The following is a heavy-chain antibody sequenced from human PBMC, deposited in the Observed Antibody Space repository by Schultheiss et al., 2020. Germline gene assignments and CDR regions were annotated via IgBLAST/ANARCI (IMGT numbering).Heavy chain of an antibody. CDR2: INHSGST. Sequence: LSLTCSVSHESIRNDNYYWSWVRQPPGKGLEWIGEINHSGSTNYNPSLKSRVTMSVDTSKNQFSLKLSSVTAADTAVYYCARGIVVVPAAIYYYYYGMDVWGQGTTVTVSS. CDR1: HESIRNDNYY. D-gene: IGHD2-2*01. CDR3: ARGIVVVPAAIYYYYYGMDV. V-gene: IGHV4-34*01. J-gene: IGHJ6*02.